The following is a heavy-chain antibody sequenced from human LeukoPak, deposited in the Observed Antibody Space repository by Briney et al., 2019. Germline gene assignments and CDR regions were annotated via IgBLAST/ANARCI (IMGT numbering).Heavy chain of an antibody. V-gene: IGHV4-39*07. CDR1: GGSIFSSNSY. D-gene: IGHD3-3*01. CDR3: ARGVRYSWSGYRANWYFDL. CDR2: IYYSGNT. J-gene: IGHJ2*01. Sequence: SETLSLTCTVSGGSIFSSNSYWGWIRQPPGKGLEWIGSIYYSGNTYYNASLKSRVTISVDTSKNQFSLKLSSVTAADTAVYYCARGVRYSWSGYRANWYFDLWGRGTLVTVSS.